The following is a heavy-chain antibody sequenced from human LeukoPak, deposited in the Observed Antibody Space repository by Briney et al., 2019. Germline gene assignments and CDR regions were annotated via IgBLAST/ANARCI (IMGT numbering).Heavy chain of an antibody. CDR2: IHYSGRT. Sequence: SETLSLTCTVSGGSISSGGNYWSWIRQHPGNGLEWIGYIHYSGRTYYNPSLKNRVTISVDTSKNQFSLKLSSVTAADTAVYYCAGDAWGALGISSWFDPWGQGTLVTVSS. V-gene: IGHV4-31*03. J-gene: IGHJ5*02. CDR1: GGSISSGGNY. D-gene: IGHD7-27*01. CDR3: AGDAWGALGISSWFDP.